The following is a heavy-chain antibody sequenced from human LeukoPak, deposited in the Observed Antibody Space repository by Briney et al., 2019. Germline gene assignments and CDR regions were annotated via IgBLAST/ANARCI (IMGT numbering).Heavy chain of an antibody. V-gene: IGHV3-30*02. CDR3: ARHLNYYLDY. CDR1: GFTFSSHG. Sequence: GGSLRLSCAASGFTFSSHGMHWVRQAPGKGLEWATFIPYDGSNKYYADSVRGRFTISRDNAKNTLYLQMNSPRAEDTAVYYCARHLNYYLDYWGQGTLVTVSS. J-gene: IGHJ4*02. D-gene: IGHD3-10*01. CDR2: IPYDGSNK.